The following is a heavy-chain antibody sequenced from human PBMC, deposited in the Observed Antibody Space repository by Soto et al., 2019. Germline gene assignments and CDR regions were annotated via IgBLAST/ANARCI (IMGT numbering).Heavy chain of an antibody. CDR2: IYYSGST. CDR1: GGSISSGGYY. J-gene: IGHJ6*02. D-gene: IGHD6-6*01. Sequence: SETLSLTCTVSGGSISSGGYYWSWIRQHPGKGLEWIGYIYYSGSTYSNPSLKSRVTISVDTSKNQFSLKLSSVTAADTAVYYCARTIAAAPDYYGMDVWGQGTTVTVSS. CDR3: ARTIAAAPDYYGMDV. V-gene: IGHV4-31*03.